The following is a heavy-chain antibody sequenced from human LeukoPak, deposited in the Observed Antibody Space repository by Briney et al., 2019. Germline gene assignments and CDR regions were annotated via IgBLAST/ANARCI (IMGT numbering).Heavy chain of an antibody. J-gene: IGHJ4*02. D-gene: IGHD2-2*01. Sequence: ASVKVSCKASVYTFTGYYMHWVRQAPGQGLEWMGWSNPNTGGTNYAQKFQGRVTMTRDTSISTDYMELSRLRSDDTAVYYCARTSNVGYCSSPSCPISFDYWGQGTLVTVSS. CDR2: SNPNTGGT. V-gene: IGHV1-2*02. CDR3: ARTSNVGYCSSPSCPISFDY. CDR1: VYTFTGYY.